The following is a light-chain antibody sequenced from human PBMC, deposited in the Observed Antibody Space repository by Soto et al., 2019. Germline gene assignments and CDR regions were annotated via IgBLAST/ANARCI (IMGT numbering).Light chain of an antibody. Sequence: EIVMTQSPATLSVSPGERATLSCRASQCVSSNLAWYQQKPGQAPRLLIYGASTSATGIPARFSGSGSGTESTLTISSLQSEDFAVYYCQQYNNWPPWTFGQGTKVEIK. CDR3: QQYNNWPPWT. J-gene: IGKJ1*01. CDR1: QCVSSN. V-gene: IGKV3-15*01. CDR2: GAS.